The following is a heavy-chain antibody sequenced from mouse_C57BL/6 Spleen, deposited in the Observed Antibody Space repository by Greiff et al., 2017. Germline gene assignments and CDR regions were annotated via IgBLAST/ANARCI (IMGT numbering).Heavy chain of an antibody. CDR1: GYTFTDYY. Sequence: LVEPGASVKISCKASGYTFTDYYMNWVKQSHGKSLEWIGDINPNNGGTSYNQKFKGKATLTVDKSSSTAYMELRSLTSEDSAVYYCARRGPFYGSSSYWGQGTTLTVSS. V-gene: IGHV1-26*01. D-gene: IGHD1-1*01. J-gene: IGHJ2*01. CDR2: INPNNGGT. CDR3: ARRGPFYGSSSY.